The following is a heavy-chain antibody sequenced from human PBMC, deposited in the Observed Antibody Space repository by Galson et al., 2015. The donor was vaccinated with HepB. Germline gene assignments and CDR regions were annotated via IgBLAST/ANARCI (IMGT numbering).Heavy chain of an antibody. Sequence: CAISGDSVSSNSAAWNWIRQSPSRGLEWLGRTYYRSKWYNDYAVSVKSRITISPDTSKNQFSLQLNSVTPEDTAVYYCARGGGPYSSSWYQGWFDPWGQGTLVTVSS. D-gene: IGHD6-13*01. V-gene: IGHV6-1*01. CDR2: TYYRSKWYN. CDR1: GDSVSSNSAA. J-gene: IGHJ5*02. CDR3: ARGGGPYSSSWYQGWFDP.